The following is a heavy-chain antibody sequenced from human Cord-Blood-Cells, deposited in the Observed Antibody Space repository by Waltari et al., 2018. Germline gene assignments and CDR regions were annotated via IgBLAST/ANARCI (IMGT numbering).Heavy chain of an antibody. V-gene: IGHV3-30*02. D-gene: IGHD3-3*01. CDR2: IRYDGSNK. CDR3: ANTAYDFWSGYFDY. Sequence: QVQLVESGGGVVQPGGSLRLSCAASGFTFSRYGMHWVRQAPGKGLEWVAFIRYDGSNKYYADSVKGRFTISRDNSKNTLYLQMNSLRAEDTAVYYCANTAYDFWSGYFDYWGQGTLVTVSS. J-gene: IGHJ4*02. CDR1: GFTFSRYG.